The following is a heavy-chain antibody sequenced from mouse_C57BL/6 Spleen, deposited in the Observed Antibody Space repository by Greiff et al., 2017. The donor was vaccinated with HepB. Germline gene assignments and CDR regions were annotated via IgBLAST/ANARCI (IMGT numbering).Heavy chain of an antibody. V-gene: IGHV5-17*01. CDR2: ISSGSSTI. CDR3: ASVYYYGSSPYWYFDV. J-gene: IGHJ1*03. D-gene: IGHD1-1*01. CDR1: GFTFSDYG. Sequence: EVMLVESGGGLVKPGGSLKLSCAASGFTFSDYGMHWVRQAPEKGLEWVAYISSGSSTIYYADTVKGRFTISRDNAKNTLFLQMTSLRSEDTAMYYCASVYYYGSSPYWYFDVWGKGTTVTVSS.